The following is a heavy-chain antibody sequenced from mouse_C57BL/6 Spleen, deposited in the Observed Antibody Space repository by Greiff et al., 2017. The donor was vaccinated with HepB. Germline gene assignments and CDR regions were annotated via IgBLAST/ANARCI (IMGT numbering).Heavy chain of an antibody. V-gene: IGHV1-69*01. J-gene: IGHJ3*01. CDR3: ARDYGSGEDLAY. CDR2: IDPSDSYT. CDR1: GYTFTSYW. D-gene: IGHD1-1*01. Sequence: QVQLQQPGAELVMPGASVKLSCKASGYTFTSYWMHWVKQRPGQGLEWIGEIDPSDSYTNYNQKFKGKSTLTVDKPSSTAYMQLSSLTSEDSAVYYCARDYGSGEDLAYWGQGTLVTVSA.